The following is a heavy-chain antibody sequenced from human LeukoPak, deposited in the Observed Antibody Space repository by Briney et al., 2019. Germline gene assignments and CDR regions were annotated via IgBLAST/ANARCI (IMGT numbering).Heavy chain of an antibody. CDR2: IYSGGSA. CDR1: GFTVSSNY. V-gene: IGHV3-53*01. CDR3: ARDRVIRPTGDHGMDV. J-gene: IGHJ6*02. D-gene: IGHD3-16*01. Sequence: GGSLRLSCAPSGFTVSSNYMSWVRQAPGRGLEWVSMIYSGGSAYYADSVKGRFTISRDNSKNTLYLQMNSLRSEDTAVYYCARDRVIRPTGDHGMDVWGQGTTVTVSS.